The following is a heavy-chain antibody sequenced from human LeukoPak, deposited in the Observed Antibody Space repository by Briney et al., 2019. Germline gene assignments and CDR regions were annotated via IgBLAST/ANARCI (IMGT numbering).Heavy chain of an antibody. D-gene: IGHD3-3*01. J-gene: IGHJ4*02. V-gene: IGHV1-2*02. CDR1: GYTFTGCY. CDR2: INPNSGGT. CDR3: ARGIYDFWSGYLDY. Sequence: GASVKVSCKASGYTFTGCYMHWVRQAPGQGLEWMGWINPNSGGTNYAQKFQGRVTMTRDTSISTAYMELSRLRSDDTAVYYCARGIYDFWSGYLDYWGQGTQVTVSS.